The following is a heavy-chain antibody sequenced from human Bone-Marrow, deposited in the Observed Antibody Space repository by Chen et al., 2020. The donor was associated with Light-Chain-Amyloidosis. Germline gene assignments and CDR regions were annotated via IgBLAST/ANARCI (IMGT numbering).Heavy chain of an antibody. J-gene: IGHJ4*02. CDR1: GYTFPNYW. CDR2: IYPDDSHA. V-gene: IGHV5-51*01. Sequence: EVQLEQSGPEVKKPGESLKISCKGSGYTFPNYWIGWVRQMPGKGLEWMGVIYPDDSHARYSPSFEGHVTISAHKSITTAYLQWRSLKASDTAMYYCARRRDGYNFDYWGQGTLVTVSS. D-gene: IGHD5-12*01. CDR3: ARRRDGYNFDY.